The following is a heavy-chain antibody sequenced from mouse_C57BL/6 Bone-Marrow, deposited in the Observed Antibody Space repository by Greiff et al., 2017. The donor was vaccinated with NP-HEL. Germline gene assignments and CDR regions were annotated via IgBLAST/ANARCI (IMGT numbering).Heavy chain of an antibody. D-gene: IGHD1-1*01. Sequence: DVKLVESGGGLVKPGGSLKLSCAASGFTFSDYGMHWVRQAPEKGLEWVAYISSGSSTIYYADTVKGRFTISRDNAKNTLFLQMTSLRSEDTAMYYCARGLTKGFAYWGQGTLVTVSA. CDR2: ISSGSSTI. J-gene: IGHJ3*01. CDR1: GFTFSDYG. V-gene: IGHV5-17*01. CDR3: ARGLTKGFAY.